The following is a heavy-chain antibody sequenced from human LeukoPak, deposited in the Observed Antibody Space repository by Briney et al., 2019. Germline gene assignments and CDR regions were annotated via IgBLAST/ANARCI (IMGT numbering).Heavy chain of an antibody. CDR1: GGTFSSYA. D-gene: IGHD2-2*01. Sequence: GASVKVSCKASGGTFSSYAINWVRRAPGQALEWMGGIIPIFGTANYAQKFQDRVTITADESTSTAYMELSSLRSEDTAIYYCASRLYCSNTRCRNFPFAYWGQGTLVTVSS. CDR3: ASRLYCSNTRCRNFPFAY. V-gene: IGHV1-69*01. CDR2: IIPIFGTA. J-gene: IGHJ4*02.